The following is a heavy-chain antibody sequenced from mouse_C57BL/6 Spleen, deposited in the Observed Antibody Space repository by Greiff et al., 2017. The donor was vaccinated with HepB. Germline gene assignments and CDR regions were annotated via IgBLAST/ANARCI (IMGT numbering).Heavy chain of an antibody. Sequence: VQLQQPGAELVRPGTSVKLSCKASGYTFTSYWMHWVKQRPGLGLEWIGVIDPSDSYTNYNQKFKGKATLTVDTSSSTAYMQLSSLTSEDSAVYYCAREGAMDYWGQGTSVTVSS. V-gene: IGHV1-59*01. CDR1: GYTFTSYW. J-gene: IGHJ4*01. CDR2: IDPSDSYT. CDR3: AREGAMDY.